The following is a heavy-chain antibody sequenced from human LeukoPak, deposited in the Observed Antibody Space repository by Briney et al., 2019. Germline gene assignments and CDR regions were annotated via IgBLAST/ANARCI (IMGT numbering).Heavy chain of an antibody. D-gene: IGHD5-12*01. Sequence: SETLSLTCAVSGGSINNDDYSWSWIQQPPGKGLEWIGYIYHTGSTYYNPSLKSRVTMSVDRSKNQFSLNLSSVTAADTAVYYCARALSSGYDFSYFDYWGQGTLVTVSS. CDR1: GGSINNDDYS. CDR3: ARALSSGYDFSYFDY. V-gene: IGHV4-30-2*01. CDR2: IYHTGST. J-gene: IGHJ4*02.